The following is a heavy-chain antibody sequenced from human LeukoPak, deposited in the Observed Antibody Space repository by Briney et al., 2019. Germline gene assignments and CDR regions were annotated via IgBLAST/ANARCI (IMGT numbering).Heavy chain of an antibody. Sequence: SVKVSCKASGGTFGSYAISWVRQAPGQGLEWMGGIIPIFGTANYAQKFQGRVTITTDESTSTAYMELSSLRSEDTAVYYCARGAYDSSGYYPYYFDYWGQGTLVTVSS. CDR3: ARGAYDSSGYYPYYFDY. CDR1: GGTFGSYA. CDR2: IIPIFGTA. V-gene: IGHV1-69*05. D-gene: IGHD3-22*01. J-gene: IGHJ4*02.